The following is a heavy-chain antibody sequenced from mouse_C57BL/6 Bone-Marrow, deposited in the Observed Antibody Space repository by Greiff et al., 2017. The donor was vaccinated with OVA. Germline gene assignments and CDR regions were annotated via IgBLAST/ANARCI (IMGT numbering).Heavy chain of an antibody. CDR3: TGYYYGSRAWFAY. D-gene: IGHD1-1*01. V-gene: IGHV1-15*01. CDR1: GYTFTDYE. CDR2: IDPETGGT. Sequence: QVQLQQSGAELVRPGASVTLSCKASGYTFTDYEMHWVKQTPVHGLEWIGAIDPETGGTAYNQKFKGKAILTADKSSSTAYMELRSLTSEDSAVYYCTGYYYGSRAWFAYWGQGTLVTVSA. J-gene: IGHJ3*01.